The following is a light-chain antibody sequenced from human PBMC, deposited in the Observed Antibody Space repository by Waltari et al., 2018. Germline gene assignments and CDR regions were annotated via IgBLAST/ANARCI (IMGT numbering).Light chain of an antibody. J-gene: IGKJ2*01. CDR3: QQYGSSIMYT. Sequence: RASQSLTKKYLAWYQQKPGQAPRLLIYGASSRAAGVPDRFSGSGSGTDFTLTISRLEPEDFAVYYCQQYGSSIMYTFCQGTKLEIK. CDR1: QSLTKKY. CDR2: GAS. V-gene: IGKV3-20*01.